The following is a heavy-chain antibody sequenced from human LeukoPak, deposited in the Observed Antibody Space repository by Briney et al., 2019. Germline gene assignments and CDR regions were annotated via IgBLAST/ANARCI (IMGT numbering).Heavy chain of an antibody. CDR2: IKQDGSEK. CDR1: GFTFSLYW. V-gene: IGHV3-7*03. CDR3: AGGTGFIIKD. J-gene: IGHJ4*02. Sequence: GGSLRLSCAASGFTFSLYWMNWVRRAPGKGLEWVANIKQDGSEKNYVDSVKGRYTISRDNAKNSLYLQMNNLRVEDTAMYYCAGGTGFIIKDWGQGTLVTVSS. D-gene: IGHD3-9*01.